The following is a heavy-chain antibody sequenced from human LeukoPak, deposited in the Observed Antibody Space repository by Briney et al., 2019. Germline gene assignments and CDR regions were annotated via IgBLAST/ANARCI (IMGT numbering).Heavy chain of an antibody. V-gene: IGHV3-15*01. J-gene: IGHJ4*02. CDR2: IKSKTDGGTT. Sequence: GGSLRLSCAASGFSFSNTWMTWVRQAPRKGLEWVGRIKSKTDGGTTDYAAPVKGRFTISRDDSKNTLYLQMNSLKSEDTAVYYCTRGGAYFEYWGQGTLVSVSS. D-gene: IGHD4/OR15-4a*01. CDR3: TRGGAYFEY. CDR1: GFSFSNTW.